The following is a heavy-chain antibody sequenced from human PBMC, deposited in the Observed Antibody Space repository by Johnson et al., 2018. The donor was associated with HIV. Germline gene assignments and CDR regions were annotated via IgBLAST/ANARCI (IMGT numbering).Heavy chain of an antibody. V-gene: IGHV3-30*04. Sequence: VQLVESGGGVVQPGRSLRLSCAASGFTFSSYAMHWVRQAPGKGLEWVAVISYDGTNEYYADSVKGRLTISRDNSKNTVYLQMNSLRAEDTAVYFCARLPSGYSRDEFNIWGQGTMVTVSS. D-gene: IGHD6-13*01. CDR3: ARLPSGYSRDEFNI. J-gene: IGHJ3*02. CDR1: GFTFSSYA. CDR2: ISYDGTNE.